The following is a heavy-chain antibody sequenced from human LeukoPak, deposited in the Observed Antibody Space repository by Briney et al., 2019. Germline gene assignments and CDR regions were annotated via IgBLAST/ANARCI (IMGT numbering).Heavy chain of an antibody. CDR1: XFTXXX. CDR3: ARMGYCSSTSCYTLLDY. D-gene: IGHD2-2*02. V-gene: IGHV1-2*02. J-gene: IGHJ4*02. CDR2: INPNSGGT. Sequence: XFTXXXVHWVRQAPGQGLEWMGWINPNSGGTNYAQKFQGRVTMTRDTSISTAYMELSRLRSDDTAVYYCARMGYCSSTSCYTLLDYWGQGTLVTVSS.